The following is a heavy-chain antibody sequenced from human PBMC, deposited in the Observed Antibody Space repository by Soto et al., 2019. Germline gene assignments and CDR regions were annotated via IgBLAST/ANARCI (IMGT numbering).Heavy chain of an antibody. J-gene: IGHJ3*02. V-gene: IGHV1-2*04. CDR2: INPNSGGT. Sequence: ASVKVSCKASGYTFTGYYMHWVRQAPGQGLEWMGWINPNSGGTNYAQKFQGWVTMTRDTSISTAYMELSRLRSDDTAVYYCARGLGITIFGVVIPSHDAFDIWGQGTMVTGS. D-gene: IGHD3-3*01. CDR1: GYTFTGYY. CDR3: ARGLGITIFGVVIPSHDAFDI.